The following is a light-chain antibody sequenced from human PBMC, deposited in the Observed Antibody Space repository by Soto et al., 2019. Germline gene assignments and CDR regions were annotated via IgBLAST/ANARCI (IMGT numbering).Light chain of an antibody. CDR2: RNN. V-gene: IGLV1-47*01. CDR1: TSNIGSNY. CDR3: AAWDDSLSVV. J-gene: IGLJ2*01. Sequence: QSVLTQPPSASGTPGQRVTISCSESTSNIGSNYVYWYQQFPGTAPKLLIYRNNQRPSGVPDRFSGSKSGTSASLAISGLRSEDEADYYCAAWDDSLSVVFGGGTQLTVL.